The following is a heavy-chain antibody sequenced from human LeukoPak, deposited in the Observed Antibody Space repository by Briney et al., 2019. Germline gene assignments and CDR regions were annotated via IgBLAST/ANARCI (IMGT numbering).Heavy chain of an antibody. CDR3: ARGGGLDV. CDR2: INHNGNVN. Sequence: PGGSLRLSCTASGFSFSGHWVNWARQAPGKGLEWVASINHNGNVNYYVDSVKGRFTISRDNAKNSLYLQMSNLRAEDTAVYFCARGGGLDVWGQGATVTVSS. CDR1: GFSFSGHW. J-gene: IGHJ6*02. D-gene: IGHD3-16*01. V-gene: IGHV3-7*03.